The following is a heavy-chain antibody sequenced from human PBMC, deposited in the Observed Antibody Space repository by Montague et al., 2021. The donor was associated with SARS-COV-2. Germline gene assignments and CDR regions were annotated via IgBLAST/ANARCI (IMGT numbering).Heavy chain of an antibody. V-gene: IGHV3-7*01. CDR1: GFTSGDYQ. J-gene: IGHJ4*02. CDR2: INQGETAK. Sequence: SLRLSCAASGFTSGDYQMTWVRQAPGKGLQWVANINQGETAKTYXXSLKGRFTISRDNAKNSLILQMNGLKDEDTAVYYCARYPRGSGTGWFDYWGQGTLVTVSS. CDR3: ARYPRGSGTGWFDY. D-gene: IGHD3/OR15-3a*01.